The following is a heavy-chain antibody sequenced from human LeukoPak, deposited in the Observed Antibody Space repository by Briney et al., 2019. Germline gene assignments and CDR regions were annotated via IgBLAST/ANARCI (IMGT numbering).Heavy chain of an antibody. CDR3: ARGRHYYDSSGYYY. D-gene: IGHD3-22*01. V-gene: IGHV1-2*04. J-gene: IGHJ4*02. Sequence: ASVKVSCKASGYTFTGYYMHWVRQAPGQGLEWVGWINPNSGGTNYAQKFQGWVTMTRDTSISTAYMELSRLRSDDTAVYYCARGRHYYDSSGYYYWGQGTLVTVSS. CDR1: GYTFTGYY. CDR2: INPNSGGT.